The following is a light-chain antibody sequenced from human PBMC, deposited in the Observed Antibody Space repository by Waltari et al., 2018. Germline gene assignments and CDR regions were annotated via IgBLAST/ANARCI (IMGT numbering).Light chain of an antibody. J-gene: IGKJ1*01. V-gene: IGKV2-28*01. Sequence: DIVMTQSPLSLPVTPGEPASISCRSSQSLLHSNGYNYLDWYLQKPGQSPQLLIYLGSKLASGVPDRFSGSGSGTDFTLKISRVEGDDVGVYYCMQALQTPPTFGQGTKVEIK. CDR3: MQALQTPPT. CDR2: LGS. CDR1: QSLLHSNGYNY.